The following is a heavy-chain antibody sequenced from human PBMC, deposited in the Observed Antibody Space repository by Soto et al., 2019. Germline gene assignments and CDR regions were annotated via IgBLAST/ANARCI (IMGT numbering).Heavy chain of an antibody. D-gene: IGHD3-10*01. J-gene: IGHJ5*02. CDR3: ARGSYYYGSGSKTMFRHQNWFDP. V-gene: IGHV4-34*01. CDR2: INHSGST. Sequence: KASETLSLTCAVYGGSFSGYYWSWIRQPPGKGLEWIGEINHSGSTNYNPSLKSRVTISVDTSKNQFSLKLSSVTAADTAVYYCARGSYYYGSGSKTMFRHQNWFDPWGQGTLVTV. CDR1: GGSFSGYY.